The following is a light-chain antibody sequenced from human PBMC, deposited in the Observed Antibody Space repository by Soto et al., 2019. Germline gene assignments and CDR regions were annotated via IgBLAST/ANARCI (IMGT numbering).Light chain of an antibody. V-gene: IGKV3-20*01. CDR2: GAS. CDR3: QQYHRSPRA. J-gene: IGKJ5*01. CDR1: QSVSSSY. Sequence: EIVLTQSPGTLSLSPGERATLSCRASQSVSSSYLAWCQQKPGQAPRLLIYGASSRATGIPDRFSGSGSGSDFNLSLNRLAPGDCAVYYCQQYHRSPRAFGQGTRLECK.